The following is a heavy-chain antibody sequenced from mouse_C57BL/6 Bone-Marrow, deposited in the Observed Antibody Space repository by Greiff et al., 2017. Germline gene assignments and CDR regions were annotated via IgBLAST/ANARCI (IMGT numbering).Heavy chain of an antibody. Sequence: VQLQQSGPELVKPGASVKLSCKASGYTFTSYDINWVKQRPGQGLEWIGWIYPRDGSTKYNEEFKGKATLTVDTSSSTAYMELHSLTSEDSAVYFCARRGYYYGSSYAMDYWGQGTSVTVSS. D-gene: IGHD1-1*01. V-gene: IGHV1-85*01. CDR2: IYPRDGST. J-gene: IGHJ4*01. CDR1: GYTFTSYD. CDR3: ARRGYYYGSSYAMDY.